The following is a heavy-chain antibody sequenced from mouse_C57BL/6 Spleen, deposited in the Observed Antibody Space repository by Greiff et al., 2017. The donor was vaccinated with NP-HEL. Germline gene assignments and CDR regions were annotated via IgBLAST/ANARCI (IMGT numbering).Heavy chain of an antibody. CDR2: INPSTGGT. Sequence: EVKLMESGPELVKPGASVKISCKASGYSFTGYYMNWVKQSPEKSLEWIGEINPSTGGTTYNQKFKAKATLTVDKSSSTAYMQLKSLTSEDSAVYYCAGTGSYFDYWGQGTTLTVSS. CDR1: GYSFTGYY. V-gene: IGHV1-42*01. J-gene: IGHJ2*01. D-gene: IGHD4-1*01. CDR3: AGTGSYFDY.